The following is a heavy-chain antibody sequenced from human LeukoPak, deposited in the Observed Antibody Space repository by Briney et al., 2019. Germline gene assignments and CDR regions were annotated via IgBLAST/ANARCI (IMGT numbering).Heavy chain of an antibody. Sequence: HTGGSLRLSCAASGFTFRSHTMNWVRQAPGKGLEWVSGISWNSGSIGYADSVKGRFTISRDNAKNSLYLQMNSLRAEDTALYYCAKDFGRSWYFDLWGRGTLVTVSS. J-gene: IGHJ2*01. V-gene: IGHV3-9*01. CDR1: GFTFRSHT. CDR2: ISWNSGSI. D-gene: IGHD3-10*01. CDR3: AKDFGRSWYFDL.